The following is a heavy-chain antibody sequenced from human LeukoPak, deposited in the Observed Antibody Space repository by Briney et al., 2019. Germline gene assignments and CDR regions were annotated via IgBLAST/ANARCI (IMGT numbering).Heavy chain of an antibody. CDR2: IYYSGST. V-gene: IGHV4-4*02. CDR3: ARDRYYSSGTYICDG. J-gene: IGHJ4*02. D-gene: IGHD3-10*01. Sequence: PSGTLSLTCAVSGGSISSSNWWSWVRQPPGKGLEWIGYIYYSGSTNYNPSLKSRATISVDTSKNQFSLKLSSVTAADTAVYYCARDRYYSSGTYICDGWGQGTLVTVSS. CDR1: GGSISSSNW.